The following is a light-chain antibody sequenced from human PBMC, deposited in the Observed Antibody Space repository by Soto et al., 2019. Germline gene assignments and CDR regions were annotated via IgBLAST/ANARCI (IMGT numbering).Light chain of an antibody. Sequence: DIQMTQSPSTLSAFVGDRVTITCRASDSISSWLAWYQQKPAKAPKLLIYKASNLASGVPSRFSCSGSGTEFTLTISSLRPDDSATYYCQQYMWTFGQGTKVDIK. CDR2: KAS. CDR1: DSISSW. V-gene: IGKV1-5*03. CDR3: QQYMWT. J-gene: IGKJ1*01.